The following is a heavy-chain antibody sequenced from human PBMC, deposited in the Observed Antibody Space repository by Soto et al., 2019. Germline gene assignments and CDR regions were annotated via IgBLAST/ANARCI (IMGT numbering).Heavy chain of an antibody. J-gene: IGHJ4*02. V-gene: IGHV3-30-3*01. CDR1: GFTFSSYA. CDR2: ISYDGSNK. CDR3: ARVGLKYYYDSSGYEY. D-gene: IGHD3-22*01. Sequence: GGSLRLSCAASGFTFSSYAMHWVRQAPGKGLEWVAVISYDGSNKYYADSVKGRFTISRDNSKNTLYLQMNSLRAEDTAVYYCARVGLKYYYDSSGYEYWGQGTLVTVSS.